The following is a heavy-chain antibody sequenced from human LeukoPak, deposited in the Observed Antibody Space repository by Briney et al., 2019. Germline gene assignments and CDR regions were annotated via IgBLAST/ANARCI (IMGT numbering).Heavy chain of an antibody. Sequence: VASVKVSCKASGYTFTSYGISWVRQAPGQGLEWMGWISAYNGNTNYARKLQGRVTMTTDTSTSTAYMELRSLRSDDTAVYYCARCSGAYSNYYYYGMDVWGQGTTVTVSS. CDR1: GYTFTSYG. D-gene: IGHD3-10*02. CDR2: ISAYNGNT. CDR3: ARCSGAYSNYYYYGMDV. V-gene: IGHV1-18*01. J-gene: IGHJ6*02.